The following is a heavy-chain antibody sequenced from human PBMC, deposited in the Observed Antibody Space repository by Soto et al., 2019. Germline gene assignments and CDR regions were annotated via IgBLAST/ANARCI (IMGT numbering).Heavy chain of an antibody. CDR2: ISSYNGNT. D-gene: IGHD3-9*01. CDR1: GYTFTSYG. V-gene: IGHV1-18*01. CDR3: ARDPYYDILTWGELDDY. J-gene: IGHJ4*02. Sequence: QVQLVQSGAEVKKPGASVKVSCKASGYTFTSYGISWVRRAPEQGLEWMGWISSYNGNTNYAQKLQGRVTMTTDTSTSTAYMELRSLRSVDTAVYYSARDPYYDILTWGELDDYWGQGTLVSVSS.